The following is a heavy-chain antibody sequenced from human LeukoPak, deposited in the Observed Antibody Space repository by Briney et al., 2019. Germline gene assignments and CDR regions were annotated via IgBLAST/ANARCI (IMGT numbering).Heavy chain of an antibody. CDR3: AKDAITMVRGVIRGGYFDY. CDR2: ISGSGGST. CDR1: GFTFSSYA. V-gene: IGHV3-23*01. J-gene: IGHJ4*02. Sequence: GGSLRLSCAASGFTFSSYAMSWVHQAPGKGREWVSAISGSGGSTYYADSVKGRFTISRDNSKNTLYLQMNSLRAEDTAVYYCAKDAITMVRGVIRGGYFDYWGQGTLVTVSS. D-gene: IGHD3-10*01.